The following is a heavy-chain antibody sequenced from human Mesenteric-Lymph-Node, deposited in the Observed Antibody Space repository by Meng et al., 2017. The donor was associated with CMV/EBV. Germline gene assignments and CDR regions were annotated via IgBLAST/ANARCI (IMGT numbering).Heavy chain of an antibody. CDR1: GFTFSSYS. CDR3: AGDGPMYSSSWYAY. J-gene: IGHJ4*02. D-gene: IGHD6-13*01. V-gene: IGHV3-7*01. Sequence: GESLKISCAASGFTFSSYSMNWVRQAPGKGLEWVANIKQDGSEKYYVDSVKGRFTVSRDNDKKSLYLQMNSLRAEDTAVYYCAGDGPMYSSSWYAYWGQGSLVTVSS. CDR2: IKQDGSEK.